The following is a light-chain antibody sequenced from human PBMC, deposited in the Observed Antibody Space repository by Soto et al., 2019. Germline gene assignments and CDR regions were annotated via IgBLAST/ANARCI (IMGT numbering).Light chain of an antibody. CDR1: QSVSSN. CDR2: GAS. J-gene: IGKJ4*01. CDR3: QQRSNWPPRIT. Sequence: EIVMTQSPATLSVSPGERATLSCRASQSVSSNLAWYQQKPGQAPRLLIYGASTRATGIPARFSGSGSGTDFTLTISSLEPEDFAVYYCQQRSNWPPRITFGGGTKVDIK. V-gene: IGKV3-15*01.